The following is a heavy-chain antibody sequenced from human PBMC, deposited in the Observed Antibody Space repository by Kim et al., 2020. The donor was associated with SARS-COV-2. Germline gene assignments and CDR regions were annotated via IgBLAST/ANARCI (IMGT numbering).Heavy chain of an antibody. Sequence: ASVKVSCKASGYTFTSYGISWVRQAPGQGLEWMGWISANNGNTNYAQKLQGRVTMTTDTSTSTAYMELSSLRSDDTAVYYCARDFGLIEMATIEGDYWGQGTLVTVSS. D-gene: IGHD5-12*01. CDR1: GYTFTSYG. CDR2: ISANNGNT. J-gene: IGHJ4*02. V-gene: IGHV1-18*04. CDR3: ARDFGLIEMATIEGDY.